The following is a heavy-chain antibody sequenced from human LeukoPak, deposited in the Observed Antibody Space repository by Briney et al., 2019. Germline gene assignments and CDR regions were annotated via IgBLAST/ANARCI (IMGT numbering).Heavy chain of an antibody. J-gene: IGHJ4*02. CDR2: ISGSGGST. V-gene: IGHV3-23*01. Sequence: GGSLRLSCAASGFTFSSYAMSWVRQAPGKGLEWVSAISGSGGSTYCADSVRGRCTISRDNSKNTLYLQMNSLRAEDTAVYYCAKTDSGWSYLDYWGQGILVTVSS. CDR3: AKTDSGWSYLDY. D-gene: IGHD6-19*01. CDR1: GFTFSSYA.